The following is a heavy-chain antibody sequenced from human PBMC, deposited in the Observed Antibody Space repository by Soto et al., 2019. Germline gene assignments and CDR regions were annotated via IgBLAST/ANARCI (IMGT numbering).Heavy chain of an antibody. CDR3: ARGSGYYYWDDY. V-gene: IGHV1-3*01. J-gene: IGHJ4*02. D-gene: IGHD3-22*01. CDR1: GYTFTSYT. Sequence: ASVKVSCKASGYTFTSYTMNWVRQAPGQRLEWMGWINAGNGDTRYSQKFQARVTITRDTSASTAYMELSSLRSEDTAVYYCARGSGYYYWDDYWGQGTLVTVSS. CDR2: INAGNGDT.